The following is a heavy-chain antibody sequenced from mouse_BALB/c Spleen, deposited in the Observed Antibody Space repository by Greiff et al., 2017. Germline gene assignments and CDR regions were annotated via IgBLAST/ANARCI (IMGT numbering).Heavy chain of an antibody. D-gene: IGHD2-3*01. CDR3: TRRGGYSFAY. Sequence: QVQLQQPGAELVRPGASVKLSCKASGYTFTSYWINWVKQRPGQGLEWIGNIYPSDSYTNYNQKFKDKATLTVDKSSSTAYMQLSSPTSEDSAVYYWTRRGGYSFAYWGQGTLVTVSA. CDR2: IYPSDSYT. CDR1: GYTFTSYW. J-gene: IGHJ3*01. V-gene: IGHV1-69*02.